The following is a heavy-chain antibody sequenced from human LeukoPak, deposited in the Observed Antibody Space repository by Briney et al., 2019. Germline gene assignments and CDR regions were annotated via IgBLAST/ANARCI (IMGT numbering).Heavy chain of an antibody. CDR3: ARSSYSSSSSV. CDR2: IDSDGSEG. V-gene: IGHV3-7*03. J-gene: IGHJ3*01. Sequence: GGSLRLSCAVSGFTFSGFWMSWSRQAPGKGLEWVASIDSDGSEGYYADVVKGRFTISRDNAKNSLYLQINSLRAEDTAVYYCARSSYSSSSSVWGQGTMVTVSS. D-gene: IGHD6-6*01. CDR1: GFTFSGFW.